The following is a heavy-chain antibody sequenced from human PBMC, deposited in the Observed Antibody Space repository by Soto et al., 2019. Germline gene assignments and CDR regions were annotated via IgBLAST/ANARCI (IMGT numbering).Heavy chain of an antibody. Sequence: SVKVSCKSSGYTFTGYYMHWVRQAPGQGLEWMGWINPNSGGTNYAQKLQGWVTMTRDTSISTAYMELSRLRSDDTAVYYCARGEWLLYRLASHYGMDVWGQGTTVTVSS. CDR3: ARGEWLLYRLASHYGMDV. CDR1: GYTFTGYY. CDR2: INPNSGGT. V-gene: IGHV1-2*04. J-gene: IGHJ6*02. D-gene: IGHD3-3*01.